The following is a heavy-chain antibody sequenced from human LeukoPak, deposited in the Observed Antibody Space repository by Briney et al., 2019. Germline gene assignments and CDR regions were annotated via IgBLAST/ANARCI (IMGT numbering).Heavy chain of an antibody. CDR1: GYTFTSNH. CDR3: AKLAASETGEGS. J-gene: IGHJ5*02. D-gene: IGHD6-13*01. V-gene: IGHV1-46*01. CDR2: INPSGDST. Sequence: ASVKISCKASGYTFTSNHIHCVRQAPGQGLEWMGVINPSGDSTSYAQKFQGRVTMTRDTSTSTVYMELSSLRSEDTAICYCAKLAASETGEGSWGQGTLVTVSS.